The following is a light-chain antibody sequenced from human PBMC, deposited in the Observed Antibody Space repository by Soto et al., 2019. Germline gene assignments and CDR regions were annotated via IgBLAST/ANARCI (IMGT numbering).Light chain of an antibody. CDR2: DVS. CDR1: SGDVGGYNF. CDR3: CSYGGSYTWV. Sequence: QSALTQPRPVSGSPGQSVTISCTGASGDVGGYNFVSWYQQHPGKAPTLMIFDVSQRPSGVPDRFSGSKSGNTASLTISGLQAEDEADYYCCSYGGSYTWVFGGGTKLTVL. V-gene: IGLV2-11*01. J-gene: IGLJ3*02.